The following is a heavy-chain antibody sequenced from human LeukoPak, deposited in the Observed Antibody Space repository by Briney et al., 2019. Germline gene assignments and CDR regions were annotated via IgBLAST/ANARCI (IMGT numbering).Heavy chain of an antibody. V-gene: IGHV1-2*02. CDR2: INPNSGGT. CDR3: AGRHYYDSSGFLEGYYYYGMDV. J-gene: IGHJ6*02. Sequence: ASVKVSCKASGYTFTGYYMHWVRQAPGQGLEWMGWINPNSGGTNYAQKFQGRVTITADKSTSTAYMELSSLRSEDTAVYYCAGRHYYDSSGFLEGYYYYGMDVWGQGTTVTVSS. D-gene: IGHD3-22*01. CDR1: GYTFTGYY.